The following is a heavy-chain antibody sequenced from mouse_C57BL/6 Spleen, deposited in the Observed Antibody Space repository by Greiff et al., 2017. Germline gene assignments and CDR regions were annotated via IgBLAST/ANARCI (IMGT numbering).Heavy chain of an antibody. CDR2: ISYDGSN. D-gene: IGHD2-3*01. Sequence: EVKLQESGPGLVKPSQSLSLTCSVTGYSITSGYYWNWIRQFPGNKLEWMGYISYDGSNNYNPSLKNRISITRDTSKNQFFLKLNSVTTEDTATYYCAREEGYDGLYYAMDYWGQGTSVTVSS. CDR3: AREEGYDGLYYAMDY. CDR1: GYSITSGYY. V-gene: IGHV3-6*01. J-gene: IGHJ4*01.